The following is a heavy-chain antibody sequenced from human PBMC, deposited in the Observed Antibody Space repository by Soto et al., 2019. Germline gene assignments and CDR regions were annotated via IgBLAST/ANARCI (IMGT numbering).Heavy chain of an antibody. V-gene: IGHV3-7*01. CDR1: GFIFSNFW. D-gene: IGHD6-25*01. CDR2: ISQDGSEK. CDR3: AVLSIAAVVDF. J-gene: IGHJ4*02. Sequence: EEQLVESGGGLVQPGGSLRLSCAASGFIFSNFWIDWVRQAPGKGLEWVAKISQDGSEKYYVDSVKGRFTISRDNAKNSLYLQMNSLRAEDTAVYYCAVLSIAAVVDFWGQGTLVTVSS.